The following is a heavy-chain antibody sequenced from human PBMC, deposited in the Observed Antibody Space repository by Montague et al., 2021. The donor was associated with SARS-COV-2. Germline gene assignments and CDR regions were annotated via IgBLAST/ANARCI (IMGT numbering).Heavy chain of an antibody. D-gene: IGHD2-15*01. CDR1: GGSISSSNW. J-gene: IGHJ4*02. Sequence: SETLSLTCAVSGGSISSSNWWSWVRQPPGKGLEWIGEIYHSGSTNYNPSLKSRVTISVDKSKNQFSLKLSSVTAADTARYYCARAQNICFIANCVNYFDLWGLGALVTVSS. CDR3: ARAQNICFIANCVNYFDL. CDR2: IYHSGST. V-gene: IGHV4-4*02.